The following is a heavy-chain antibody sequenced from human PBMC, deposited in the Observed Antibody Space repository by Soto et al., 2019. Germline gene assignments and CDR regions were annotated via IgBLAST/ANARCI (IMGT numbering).Heavy chain of an antibody. J-gene: IGHJ6*03. CDR2: IRSKAYGGTT. V-gene: IGHV3-49*03. CDR1: GFTFGDYA. CDR3: TRDKYYGSGSSTATYYYYYYMDG. Sequence: GGSLRLSCTASGFTFGDYAMSWFRQAPGKGLEWVGFIRSKAYGGTTEYAASVKGRFTISRDDSKSIAYLQMNSLKTEDTAVYYCTRDKYYGSGSSTATYYYYYYMDGWGKGTTVTVSS. D-gene: IGHD3-10*01.